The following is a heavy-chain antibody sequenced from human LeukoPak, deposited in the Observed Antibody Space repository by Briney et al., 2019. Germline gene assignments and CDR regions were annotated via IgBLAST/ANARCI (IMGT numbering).Heavy chain of an antibody. J-gene: IGHJ4*02. D-gene: IGHD2-2*01. Sequence: SVNVSCKASGGTFSSYEIRGVRQAPGQGLEWMGGIIPMFGTAKYAQKFQGRATNTKDKSPSTASMALSSLRSEDTPVYYCAIGTTDIVVVPATLRKYYVDHWGQGTLVNVSS. CDR2: IIPMFGTA. V-gene: IGHV1-69*05. CDR3: AIGTTDIVVVPATLRKYYVDH. CDR1: GGTFSSYE.